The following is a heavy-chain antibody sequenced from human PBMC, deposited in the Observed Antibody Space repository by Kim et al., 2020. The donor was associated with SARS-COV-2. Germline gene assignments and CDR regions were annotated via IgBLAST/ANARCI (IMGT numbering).Heavy chain of an antibody. D-gene: IGHD3-10*01. CDR2: IYSGGST. J-gene: IGHJ2*01. CDR3: ASQAGLLWFGEFGWYFDL. V-gene: IGHV3-53*01. Sequence: GGSLRLSCAASGFTVSSNYMSWVRQAPGKGLEWVSVIYSGGSTYYADSVKGRFTISRDNSKNTLYLQMNSLRAEDTAVYYCASQAGLLWFGEFGWYFDLWGRGTLVTVSS. CDR1: GFTVSSNY.